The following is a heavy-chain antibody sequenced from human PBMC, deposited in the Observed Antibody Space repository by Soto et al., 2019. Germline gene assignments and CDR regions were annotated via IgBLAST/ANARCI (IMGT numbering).Heavy chain of an antibody. CDR2: ISGNGGTT. Sequence: EVVLLESGGGLVQPGGSLRLSCEVSGVAFSFYSMSWVRQAPGKGLEWVASISGNGGTTYYAASGKGRFTFSRDNSKNTVYLQMNSLRLDDTAVYFCARDGLTFGGDWGQGTLVAVSS. CDR1: GVAFSFYS. D-gene: IGHD3-16*01. V-gene: IGHV3-23*01. J-gene: IGHJ4*02. CDR3: ARDGLTFGGD.